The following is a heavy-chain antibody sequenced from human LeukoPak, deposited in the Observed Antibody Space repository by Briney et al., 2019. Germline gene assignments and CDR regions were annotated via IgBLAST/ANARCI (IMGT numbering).Heavy chain of an antibody. CDR1: GGSISSHY. Sequence: SETLSLTCTVSGGSISSHYWSWIRQPPGKGLEWIGYIYYSGSTNYNPSLKSRVTISVDTSKNQFSLKLSPVTAADTAVYYCARTDYALAEAGQYYFDYWGQGTLVTVSS. CDR2: IYYSGST. J-gene: IGHJ4*02. V-gene: IGHV4-59*11. CDR3: ARTDYALAEAGQYYFDY. D-gene: IGHD6-19*01.